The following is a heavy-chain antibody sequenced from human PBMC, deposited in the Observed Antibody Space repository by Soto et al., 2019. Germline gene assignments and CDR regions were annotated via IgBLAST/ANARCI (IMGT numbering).Heavy chain of an antibody. J-gene: IGHJ4*02. CDR2: ISGSGDRE. Sequence: EVQLLESGGGLVQPGGSLRLSCAASGFTFKNYAMNWVRQAPGKGLEWVSAISGSGDREYYADSVKGRFTISRDNSKNTLELQMNSLRAEDTGVYYCVYHCNNYESYYWGQGTLVTVSS. CDR1: GFTFKNYA. V-gene: IGHV3-23*01. D-gene: IGHD4-4*01. CDR3: VYHCNNYESYY.